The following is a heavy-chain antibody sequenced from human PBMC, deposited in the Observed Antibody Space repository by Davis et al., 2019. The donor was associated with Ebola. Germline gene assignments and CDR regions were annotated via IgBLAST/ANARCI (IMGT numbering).Heavy chain of an antibody. CDR3: ARDSFPYGSGSLRFSY. V-gene: IGHV1-3*01. Sequence: AASVKVSCKASGYTFTGHSLHWVRQAPGQRLAWMGWINAGNGNTKYSQRFQGRVTMTSDTSASTAYMELSSLRSEDTAVYYCARDSFPYGSGSLRFSYWGQGTLVTVSS. CDR1: GYTFTGHS. CDR2: INAGNGNT. J-gene: IGHJ4*02. D-gene: IGHD3-10*01.